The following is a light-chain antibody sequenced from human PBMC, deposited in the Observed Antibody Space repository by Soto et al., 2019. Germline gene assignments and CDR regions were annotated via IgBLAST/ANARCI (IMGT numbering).Light chain of an antibody. V-gene: IGKV3-15*01. Sequence: EIVMTQPPATLSVSPGERATLSCRASQRIISNLAWYQQKPGQAPRLLMFRTSSRATGFPARFSGSGSGTEFNLTISSLQSEDFGVYYCQQYNNWPRATFGGGTKVEIK. CDR3: QQYNNWPRAT. CDR1: QRIISN. J-gene: IGKJ4*01. CDR2: RTS.